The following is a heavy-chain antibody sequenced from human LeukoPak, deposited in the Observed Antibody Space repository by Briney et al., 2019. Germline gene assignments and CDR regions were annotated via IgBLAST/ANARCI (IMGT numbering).Heavy chain of an antibody. CDR1: GFTFSSYS. CDR3: ARDLAYYDFWSGLTTGLAPDY. Sequence: GGSLRLSCAASGFTFSSYSKNWVRQAPGKGLEWVSSISSSSSYIYYADSVKGQFTISRDNAKNSLYLQMNSLRAEDTAVYYCARDLAYYDFWSGLTTGLAPDYWGQGTLVTVSS. CDR2: ISSSSSYI. D-gene: IGHD3-3*01. J-gene: IGHJ4*02. V-gene: IGHV3-21*01.